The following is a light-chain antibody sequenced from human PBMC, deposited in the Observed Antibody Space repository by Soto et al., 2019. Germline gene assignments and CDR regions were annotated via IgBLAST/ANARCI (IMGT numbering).Light chain of an antibody. CDR2: DAS. Sequence: IMLKQSPGTLSLSPGERATLSCRASQSVISAHLAWYQQKPGQAPRLLIYDASSRATGIADRFIGSGSGTDFTLTVSSLEPEDFAVYYCQQRSNWPALTFGGGTKVDIK. V-gene: IGKV3D-20*02. CDR1: QSVISAH. J-gene: IGKJ4*01. CDR3: QQRSNWPALT.